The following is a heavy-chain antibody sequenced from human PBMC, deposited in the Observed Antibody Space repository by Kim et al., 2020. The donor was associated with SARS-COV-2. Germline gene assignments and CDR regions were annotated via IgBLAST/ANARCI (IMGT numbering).Heavy chain of an antibody. J-gene: IGHJ4*02. CDR3: ARSYVFGHYFDY. V-gene: IGHV4-59*01. D-gene: IGHD3-16*01. CDR1: GGSISSYY. Sequence: SETLSLTCTVSGGSISSYYWSWIRQPPGKGLEWIGYIYYSGSTNYNPSLKSRVTISVDTSKNQFSLKLTSVTAADTAVYYCARSYVFGHYFDYRGQGAL. CDR2: IYYSGST.